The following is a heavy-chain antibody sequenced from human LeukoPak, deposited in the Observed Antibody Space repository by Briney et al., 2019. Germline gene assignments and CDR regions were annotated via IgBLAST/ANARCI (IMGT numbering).Heavy chain of an antibody. CDR3: ARGGITYYDYVWGSYRYMLDAFDI. V-gene: IGHV3-11*01. J-gene: IGHJ3*02. D-gene: IGHD3-16*02. CDR1: GFTFSDYY. Sequence: GGSLRLSCAASGFTFSDYYMSWIRQAPGKGLEWVSYISSSGSTIYYADSVKGRFTISRDNAKNSLYLQMNSLRAEDTAVYYCARGGITYYDYVWGSYRYMLDAFDIWGQGTMVTVSS. CDR2: ISSSGSTI.